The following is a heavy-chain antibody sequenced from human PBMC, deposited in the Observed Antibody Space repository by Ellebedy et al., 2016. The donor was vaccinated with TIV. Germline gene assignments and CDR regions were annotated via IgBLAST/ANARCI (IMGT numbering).Heavy chain of an antibody. CDR1: GYNFTGYY. D-gene: IGHD3-16*01. CDR3: ARGPYDSVYRAVFDY. V-gene: IGHV1-46*01. J-gene: IGHJ4*02. CDR2: FNPSVGPP. Sequence: ASVKVSCKASGYNFTGYYIHWVRQAPGQGLEWMGVFNPSVGPPRFAQKFQAGVSMTGDTSTSTVYMELFSLRSEDTAVYYCARGPYDSVYRAVFDYWGQGTLVTVSS.